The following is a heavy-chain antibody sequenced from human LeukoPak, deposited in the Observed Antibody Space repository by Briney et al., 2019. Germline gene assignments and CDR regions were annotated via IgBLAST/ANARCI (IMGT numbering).Heavy chain of an antibody. D-gene: IGHD3-10*01. CDR3: ARRESYYNSGSYYPY. CDR1: GGSISSSSYY. J-gene: IGHJ4*02. CDR2: IYYSGST. V-gene: IGHV4-39*01. Sequence: SETLSLTCTVSGGSISSSSYYWGWIRQPPGKGLEWIGSIYYSGSTYYNPSLKSRVTISVDTSKNQFSLKLSSVTAADTAVYYCARRESYYNSGSYYPYWGQGTLVTVSS.